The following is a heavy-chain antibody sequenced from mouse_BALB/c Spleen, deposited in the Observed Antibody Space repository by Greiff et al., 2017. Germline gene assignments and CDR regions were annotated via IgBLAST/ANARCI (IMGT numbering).Heavy chain of an antibody. V-gene: IGHV5-6-3*01. J-gene: IGHJ2*01. CDR3: ARAHDGFDY. D-gene: IGHD2-12*01. Sequence: EVKLVESGGGLVQPGGSLKLSCAASGFTFSSYGMSWVRQTPDKRLELVATINSNGGSTYYPDSVKGRFTISRDNAKNTLYLQMSSLKSEDTAMYYCARAHDGFDYWGQGTTLTVSS. CDR1: GFTFSSYG. CDR2: INSNGGST.